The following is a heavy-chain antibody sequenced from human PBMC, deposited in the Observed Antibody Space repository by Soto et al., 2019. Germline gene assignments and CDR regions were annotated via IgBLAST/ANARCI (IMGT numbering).Heavy chain of an antibody. CDR3: PTDGRPMVQGVIYGSWFDP. D-gene: IGHD3-10*01. J-gene: IGHJ5*02. V-gene: IGHV3-64*02. Sequence: EVQLVESGEGLVQPGRSLRLSCAASGFTFSSYAMHWVRQAPGKGLEYVSAVSSNGGSTYYADSVKGRFTISRDNSKNTLYLRMGSLRAEDMAVYYCPTDGRPMVQGVIYGSWFDPWGQGTLVVVSS. CDR1: GFTFSSYA. CDR2: VSSNGGST.